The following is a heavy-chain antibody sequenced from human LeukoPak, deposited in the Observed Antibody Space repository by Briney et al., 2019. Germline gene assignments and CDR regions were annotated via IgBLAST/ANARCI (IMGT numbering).Heavy chain of an antibody. V-gene: IGHV4-61*05. D-gene: IGHD3-10*01. J-gene: IGHJ6*02. Sequence: SETLSLTCTVSGGSISSSSYYWGWIRQPPGKGLEWIGYIYYSGSTNYNPSLKSRVTISVDTSKNQFSLKLSSVTAADTAVYYCARYGGSGSYYTPHYYGMDVWGQGTTVTVSS. CDR1: GGSISSSSYY. CDR2: IYYSGST. CDR3: ARYGGSGSYYTPHYYGMDV.